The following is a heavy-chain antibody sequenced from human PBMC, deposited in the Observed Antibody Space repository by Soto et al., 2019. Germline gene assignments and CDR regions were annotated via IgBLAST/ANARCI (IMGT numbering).Heavy chain of an antibody. CDR3: AREYWGSLY. J-gene: IGHJ4*02. V-gene: IGHV3-48*01. CDR2: IPSSGSSV. CDR1: GFTFSSYA. Sequence: GGSLRLSCAASGFTFSSYAMNWVRQAPGKGLEWVSYIPSSGSSVNYADSVKGRFTISRDNAKNSLYLQMNNLLAEDTAVYYCAREYWGSLYWGQGTLVTVSS. D-gene: IGHD7-27*01.